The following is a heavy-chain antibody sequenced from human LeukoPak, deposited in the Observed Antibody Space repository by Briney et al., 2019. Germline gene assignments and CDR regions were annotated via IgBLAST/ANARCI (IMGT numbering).Heavy chain of an antibody. CDR3: AKVDGSGSLRYFQH. V-gene: IGHV3-23*01. CDR1: GFTFSSYA. CDR2: ISGSGGST. J-gene: IGHJ1*01. Sequence: PGGSLRLSCAASGFTFSSYAMSWVRQAPGRGLEWVSAISGSGGSTYYADSVKGRFTISRDNSKNTLYLQMNSLRAEDTAVYYCAKVDGSGSLRYFQHWGQGTLVTVSS. D-gene: IGHD3-10*01.